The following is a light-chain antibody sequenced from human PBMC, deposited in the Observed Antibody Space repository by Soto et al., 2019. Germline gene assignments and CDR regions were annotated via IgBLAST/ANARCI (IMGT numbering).Light chain of an antibody. J-gene: IGLJ2*01. CDR3: AVWDDSLNGPV. CDR2: YDD. Sequence: QSVLTQPPSVSEAPRQRVTISCSGSWSNVGNNAVNWYQQLPGKAPKLLIYYDDLLSSGVSDRFSGSKSGTSASLAISGLQSEDEADYYCAVWDDSLNGPVFGGGTKLTVL. CDR1: WSNVGNNA. V-gene: IGLV1-36*01.